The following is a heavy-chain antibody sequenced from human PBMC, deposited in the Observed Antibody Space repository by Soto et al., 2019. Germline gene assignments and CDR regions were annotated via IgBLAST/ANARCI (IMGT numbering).Heavy chain of an antibody. J-gene: IGHJ5*02. D-gene: IGHD2-21*01. CDR2: IYVTGAV. CDR3: ARLRIATNNYKWFDP. CDR1: CAALNSGNYY. Sequence: TLSLTCSVSCAALNSGNYYWSCIRQVPGKGLEWIGHIYVTGAVDYNPSLRDRITISQDTSERQFSLNLRLVTAADTAVYYCARLRIATNNYKWFDPWGQGTLVTVSS. V-gene: IGHV4-31*03.